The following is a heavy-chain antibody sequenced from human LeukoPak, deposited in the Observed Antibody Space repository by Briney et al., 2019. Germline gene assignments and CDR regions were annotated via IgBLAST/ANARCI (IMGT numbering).Heavy chain of an antibody. J-gene: IGHJ5*02. CDR2: IYYSGST. V-gene: IGHV4-59*08. D-gene: IGHD6-13*01. CDR1: GGSISSYY. Sequence: PSETLSLTCTVSGGSISSYYWSWIRQPPGKGLEWIGYIYYSGSTNYNPSLKSRVTISVDTSKNQFSLKLSSVTAADTAVYYCARQGLVHRWGQGTLVTVSS. CDR3: ARQGLVHR.